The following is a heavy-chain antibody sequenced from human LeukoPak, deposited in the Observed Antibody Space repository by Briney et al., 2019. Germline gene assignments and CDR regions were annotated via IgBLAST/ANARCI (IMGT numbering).Heavy chain of an antibody. V-gene: IGHV3-30*18. CDR2: TSSDLNVK. CDR1: GFTFRNYV. Sequence: HPGGSLRLSCAASGFTFRNYVIHWVRQAPGKGLEWVAVTSSDLNVKLYADSVKGRFTISRDNSRSTLYLQMNSLRPEDTAIYYCAKDHYWSIDYWGRGTLVTVSS. J-gene: IGHJ4*02. CDR3: AKDHYWSIDY. D-gene: IGHD3-3*01.